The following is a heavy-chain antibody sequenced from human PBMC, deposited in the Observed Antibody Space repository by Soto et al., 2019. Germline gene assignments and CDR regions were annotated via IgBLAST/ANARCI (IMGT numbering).Heavy chain of an antibody. CDR1: GFTFSSYA. V-gene: IGHV3-23*01. CDR2: ISGSGGST. Sequence: EVQLLESGGGLVQPGGSLRLSCAASGFTFSSYAMSWVRQAPGKGLEWVSAISGSGGSTYYADSVKGRFTISRDNSKNTLYLQMNSLRAEDTAVYYCAKSPYSSSWGHCYFDLWGRGTLVIVSS. D-gene: IGHD6-13*01. CDR3: AKSPYSSSWGHCYFDL. J-gene: IGHJ2*01.